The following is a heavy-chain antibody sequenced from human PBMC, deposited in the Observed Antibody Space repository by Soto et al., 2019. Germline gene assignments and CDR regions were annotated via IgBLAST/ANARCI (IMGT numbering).Heavy chain of an antibody. D-gene: IGHD6-19*01. CDR2: IKSKTDGGTT. J-gene: IGHJ4*02. V-gene: IGHV3-15*01. CDR3: TTDQIAVAGTTEFDY. CDR1: GFTVSSNY. Sequence: PGGSLRLSCAASGFTVSSNYMSWVRQAPGKGLEWVGRIKSKTDGGTTDYAAPVKGRFTISRDDSKNTLYLQMNSLKTEDTAVYYCTTDQIAVAGTTEFDYWGQGTLVTVSS.